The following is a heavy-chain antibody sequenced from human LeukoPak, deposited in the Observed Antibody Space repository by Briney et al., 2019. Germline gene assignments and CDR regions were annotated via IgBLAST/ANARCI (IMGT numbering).Heavy chain of an antibody. CDR2: VYYSGIT. V-gene: IGHV4-39*01. Sequence: SETLSLTCTVSGGSVNNNAYYWGWVRQPPGKGLEYIRNVYYSGITYYNPSLQSRVTISVDTSNNQFSLKLSSVTAADTAVYYCARSDYSGYFDYWGQGTLVSVSS. CDR3: ARSDYSGYFDY. D-gene: IGHD4-11*01. J-gene: IGHJ4*02. CDR1: GGSVNNNAYY.